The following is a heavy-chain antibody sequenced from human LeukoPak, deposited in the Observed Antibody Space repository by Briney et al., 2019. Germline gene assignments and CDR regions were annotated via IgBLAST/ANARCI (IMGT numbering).Heavy chain of an antibody. Sequence: PGRSLRLSCAASGFTFSSYGMHWVRQAPGKGLEWVAVISYDGSNKYYADSVKGRFTISRDNSKNTLYLQMNSLRAEDTAVYYCAKDTSIAAACTPYYYYGMDVWGQGTTVTVSS. CDR1: GFTFSSYG. V-gene: IGHV3-30*18. CDR3: AKDTSIAAACTPYYYYGMDV. CDR2: ISYDGSNK. D-gene: IGHD6-13*01. J-gene: IGHJ6*02.